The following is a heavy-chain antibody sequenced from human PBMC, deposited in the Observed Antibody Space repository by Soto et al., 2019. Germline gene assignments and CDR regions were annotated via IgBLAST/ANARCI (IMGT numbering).Heavy chain of an antibody. Sequence: PAESMHLSCKVSGYSFTSYWIGWVRQMPGKGLEWMGIIYPGDSDTKYSPSFQGQVTISADKSISTAYLQWSSLKASDTATYFCARYGFSKHDFSAADVWG. D-gene: IGHD5-18*01. V-gene: IGHV5-51*01. CDR3: ARYGFSKHDFSAADV. CDR2: IYPGDSDT. CDR1: GYSFTSYW. J-gene: IGHJ6*02.